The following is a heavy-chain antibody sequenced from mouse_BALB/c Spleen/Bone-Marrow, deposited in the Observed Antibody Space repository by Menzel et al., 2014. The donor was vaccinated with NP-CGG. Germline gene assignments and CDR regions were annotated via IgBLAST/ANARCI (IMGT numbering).Heavy chain of an antibody. V-gene: IGHV1-69*02. CDR1: GYTFTSYW. J-gene: IGHJ3*01. CDR3: ARRHYRYAWFAY. Sequence: VKLMESGAELVKPGASVKLSCKASGYTFTSYWMHWVKQRPGQGLEWIGEIDPSDSYTNYNQKFKGKATLTVDKSSSTAYMQLSSLTSEDSAVYYCARRHYRYAWFAYWGQGTLVTVSA. CDR2: IDPSDSYT. D-gene: IGHD2-14*01.